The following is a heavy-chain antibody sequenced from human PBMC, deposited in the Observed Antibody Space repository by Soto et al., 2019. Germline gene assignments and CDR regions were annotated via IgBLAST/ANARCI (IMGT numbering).Heavy chain of an antibody. D-gene: IGHD6-13*01. CDR3: ARVFSSSWSIYWYFDL. Sequence: SETLSLTCTVSGGPISSYYWSWIRQPPGKGLEWIGYIYYSGSTNYNPSLKSRVIISVDTSKNQFSLKLSSVTAADTAVYYCARVFSSSWSIYWYFDLWGRGTLVTVSS. J-gene: IGHJ2*01. CDR1: GGPISSYY. CDR2: IYYSGST. V-gene: IGHV4-59*01.